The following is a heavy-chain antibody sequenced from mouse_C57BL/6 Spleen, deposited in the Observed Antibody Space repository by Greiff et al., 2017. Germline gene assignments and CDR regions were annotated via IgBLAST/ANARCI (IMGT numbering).Heavy chain of an antibody. D-gene: IGHD1-1*01. V-gene: IGHV5-17*01. CDR3: ARPGDYGCSWGFAY. J-gene: IGHJ3*01. Sequence: EVMLVESGGGLVKPGGSLKLSCAASGFTFSDYGMHWVRQAPEKGLEWVAYISSGSSTIYYADTVKGRFTISRDNAKNTLFLQMTSLRSEDTAMYYCARPGDYGCSWGFAYWGPGALVTVSA. CDR2: ISSGSSTI. CDR1: GFTFSDYG.